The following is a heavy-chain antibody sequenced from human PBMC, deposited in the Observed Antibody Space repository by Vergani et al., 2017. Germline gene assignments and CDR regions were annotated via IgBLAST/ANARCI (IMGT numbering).Heavy chain of an antibody. J-gene: IGHJ1*01. Sequence: EVQLVESGGTLVRPGGSLRLSCAASGFIFKDIWMTWVRQAPGKGLEWVSFISSSSSYRYYADSVKGRFTISRDNGEYSLLLQMNSLRPEDTAVYYCASGVPGYQLATQYFQHWGQGTLVTVSS. CDR1: GFIFKDIW. V-gene: IGHV3-21*02. CDR3: ASGVPGYQLATQYFQH. D-gene: IGHD2-2*01. CDR2: ISSSSSYR.